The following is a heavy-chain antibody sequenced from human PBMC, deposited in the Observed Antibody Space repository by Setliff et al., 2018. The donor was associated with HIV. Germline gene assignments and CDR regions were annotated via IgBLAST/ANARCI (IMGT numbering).Heavy chain of an antibody. Sequence: PSETLSLTCTVSGGSISSGIYYWSWIRQPAGQGLEWIGHIYTSGSTNYSPSVKSRVTISVDTSKNQFSLKLSTVTAADTALYYCARSGALATSTWSPFDYWGHGNQVTSPQ. V-gene: IGHV4-61*09. CDR2: IYTSGST. D-gene: IGHD6-19*01. J-gene: IGHJ4*01. CDR3: ARSGALATSTWSPFDY. CDR1: GGSISSGIYY.